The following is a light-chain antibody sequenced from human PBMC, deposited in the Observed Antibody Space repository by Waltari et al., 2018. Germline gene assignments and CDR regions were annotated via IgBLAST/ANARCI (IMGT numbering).Light chain of an antibody. J-gene: IGLJ2*01. V-gene: IGLV2-23*01. CDR1: SSNVGSCNL. Sequence: QSALTKPASAPGPPGQPIPTPRPGISSNVGSCNLVSWYQQHPGKAPKRMIFEGSKRPSGVSNRFSGSKSGNTASLTLAGLQAEDEADYYCCSYAGSSVVFGGGTKLTVL. CDR3: CSYAGSSVV. CDR2: EGS.